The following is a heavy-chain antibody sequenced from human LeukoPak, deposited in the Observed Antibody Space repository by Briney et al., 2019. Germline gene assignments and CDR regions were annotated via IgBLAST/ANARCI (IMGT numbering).Heavy chain of an antibody. Sequence: GGSLRLSCAASGFSVTRNYVSWVRQAPGKGLEWVSAISGSGGSTYYADSVKGRFTISRDNSKNTLYLQMNSLRAEDTAVYYCAKDYGSSGYLNYWGQGTLVTVSS. V-gene: IGHV3-23*01. CDR1: GFSVTRNY. CDR2: ISGSGGST. J-gene: IGHJ4*02. D-gene: IGHD6-19*01. CDR3: AKDYGSSGYLNY.